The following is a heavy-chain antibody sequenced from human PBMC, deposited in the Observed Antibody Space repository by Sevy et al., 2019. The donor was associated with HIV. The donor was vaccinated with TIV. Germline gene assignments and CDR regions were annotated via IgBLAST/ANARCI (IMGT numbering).Heavy chain of an antibody. J-gene: IGHJ4*02. CDR3: AKESGSDWYFDY. V-gene: IGHV3-33*06. D-gene: IGHD2-21*01. CDR2: IFYDGNYK. Sequence: GGSLRLSCAASGFTFSRNGMHWVRQAPGKGLEGVAGIFYDGNYKYYADSVKGRFSISRENSGNKLYVQMDSLRVEDTAVYYCAKESGSDWYFDYWGQGTLVTVSS. CDR1: GFTFSRNG.